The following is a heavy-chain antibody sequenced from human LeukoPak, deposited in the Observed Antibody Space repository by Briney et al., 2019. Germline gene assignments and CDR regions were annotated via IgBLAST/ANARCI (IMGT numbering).Heavy chain of an antibody. Sequence: GEALKTSWKSSGYSFSSFWLGWVRQMPGKGLEWMGIIYPGDSDTRYSAYFQGQVTISADKSISTAYLQWSSLKASDTAMYYWARRRGVYCSGGSCYYDYWGQGTLVTVSS. D-gene: IGHD2-15*01. CDR3: ARRRGVYCSGGSCYYDY. V-gene: IGHV5-51*01. CDR2: IYPGDSDT. J-gene: IGHJ4*02. CDR1: GYSFSSFW.